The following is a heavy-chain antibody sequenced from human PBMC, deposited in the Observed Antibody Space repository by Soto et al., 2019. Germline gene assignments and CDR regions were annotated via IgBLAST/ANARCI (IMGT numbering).Heavy chain of an antibody. Sequence: GGSLRLSCAASGFTFSSYSMNWVRQAPGKGLEWVSSISSSSSYIYYADSVKGRFTISRDNAKNSLYLQMNSLRAEDTAVYYCARGKLPLATMNMDVWGQGTTVTVSS. J-gene: IGHJ6*02. V-gene: IGHV3-21*01. D-gene: IGHD5-12*01. CDR2: ISSSSSYI. CDR1: GFTFSSYS. CDR3: ARGKLPLATMNMDV.